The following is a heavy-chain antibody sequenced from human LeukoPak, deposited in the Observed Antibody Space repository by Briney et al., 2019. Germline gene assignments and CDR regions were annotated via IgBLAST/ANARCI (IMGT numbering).Heavy chain of an antibody. D-gene: IGHD2-2*01. V-gene: IGHV3-23*01. CDR3: AKDQDIVVVPAAQD. CDR2: ISGSGGST. J-gene: IGHJ4*02. CDR1: GGSFSGYY. Sequence: ETLSLTCAVYGGSFSGYYWSWVRQAPGKGLEWVSAISGSGGSTYYADSVKGRFTISRDNSKNTLYLQMNSLRAEDTAVYYCAKDQDIVVVPAAQDWGQGTLVTVSS.